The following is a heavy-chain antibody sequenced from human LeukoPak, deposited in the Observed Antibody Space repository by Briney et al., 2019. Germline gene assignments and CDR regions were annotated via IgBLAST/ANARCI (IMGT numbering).Heavy chain of an antibody. Sequence: SQTLSLTCTDSGGSISSGGYYWSWIRQHPGKGLEWIGYIYYSGSTSYNPSLKSRVTISVDTSKNQFPLKLSSVAAADTAVYYCAREPLIGLISGWYYYYYGMDVWGQGTTVTVSS. D-gene: IGHD6-19*01. CDR3: AREPLIGLISGWYYYYYGMDV. J-gene: IGHJ6*02. CDR1: GGSISSGGYY. V-gene: IGHV4-31*03. CDR2: IYYSGST.